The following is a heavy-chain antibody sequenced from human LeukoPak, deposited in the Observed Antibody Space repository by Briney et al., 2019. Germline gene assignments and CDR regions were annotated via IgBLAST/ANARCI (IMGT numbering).Heavy chain of an antibody. J-gene: IGHJ4*02. CDR1: GFSFTSYE. CDR2: ISSSGSTI. D-gene: IGHD1-14*01. CDR3: ARRAGIYSHPYDY. V-gene: IGHV3-48*03. Sequence: GGSLRLSCAASGFSFTSYEMNWVRQAPGKGLEWVSYISSSGSTIYYADSVKGRFTISRDNAKNSLYLQMNSLRAEDTAVYYCARRAGIYSHPYDYWGQGTLVTVSS.